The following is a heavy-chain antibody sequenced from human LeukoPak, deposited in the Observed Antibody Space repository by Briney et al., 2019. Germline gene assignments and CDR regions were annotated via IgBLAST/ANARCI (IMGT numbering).Heavy chain of an antibody. V-gene: IGHV3-7*05. D-gene: IGHD2-21*01. CDR3: TRGSGYCYY. CDR2: IKQDGSDK. CDR1: GFTFSNYW. Sequence: GGSLRLSCTASGFTFSNYWMSWVRQAPGKGLEWVANIKQDGSDKYYVDSVRGRFTISRDDAKNSLYLQMNSPRAEDTAVYYCTRGSGYCYYWGQGTLVTVSS. J-gene: IGHJ4*02.